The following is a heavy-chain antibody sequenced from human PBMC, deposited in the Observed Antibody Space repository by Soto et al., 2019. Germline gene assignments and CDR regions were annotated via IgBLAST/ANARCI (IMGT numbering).Heavy chain of an antibody. CDR3: AKDGPETYYDFWSGHRNWFDP. D-gene: IGHD3-3*01. J-gene: IGHJ5*02. V-gene: IGHV3-30*18. CDR2: ISYDGSNK. Sequence: PGGSLRLSCAASGFTFSSYGMHWVRQAPGKGLERVAVISYDGSNKYYADSVKGRFTISRDNSKNTLYLQMNSLRAEDTAVYYCAKDGPETYYDFWSGHRNWFDPWGQGTLVTVSS. CDR1: GFTFSSYG.